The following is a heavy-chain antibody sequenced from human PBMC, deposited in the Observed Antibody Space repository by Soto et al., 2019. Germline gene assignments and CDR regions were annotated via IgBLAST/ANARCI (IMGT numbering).Heavy chain of an antibody. D-gene: IGHD2-2*01. CDR1: GYTFTNFG. J-gene: IGHJ6*02. Sequence: ASVKVSCKASGYTFTNFGVTWVRRAPGQGLEWMGWISAYNGNTNYAQKLQGRVTMTTDTSTSTAYMELRSLRSDDTAVYYCARDPASSVWGQGTTVTVS. V-gene: IGHV1-18*01. CDR2: ISAYNGNT. CDR3: ARDPASSV.